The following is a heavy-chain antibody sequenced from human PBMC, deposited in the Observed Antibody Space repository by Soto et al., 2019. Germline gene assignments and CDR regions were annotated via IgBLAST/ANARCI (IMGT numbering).Heavy chain of an antibody. CDR1: GYTFTSYD. D-gene: IGHD2-15*01. J-gene: IGHJ4*02. CDR2: MNPNNGNT. V-gene: IGHV1-8*01. CDR3: ARRRCSGGSCYSPY. Sequence: QVQLVQSGAEVKKPGASVKVSCKASGYTFTSYDINWVRQATGQGLEWMGWMNPNNGNTGYAQKFQGRVTMTRNTSISTAYMELSSRRSADTAVDYCARRRCSGGSCYSPYWGQGTLVTVSS.